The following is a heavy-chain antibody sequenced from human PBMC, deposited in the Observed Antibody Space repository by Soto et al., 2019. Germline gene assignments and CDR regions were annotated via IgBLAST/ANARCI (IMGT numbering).Heavy chain of an antibody. V-gene: IGHV2-5*02. CDR2: IYWDDDK. CDR1: AFSLSTGGVG. D-gene: IGHD2-21*02. J-gene: IGHJ6*02. CDR3: IQSRCGGDCLQSYASYYYSGMDV. Sequence: QITLKESGPTLVKPTQTLTLTCTFSAFSLSTGGVGVGWIRQPPGKALEWLALIYWDDDKRYSPSLRSRLTITKDTSKNQVVLTMTHMDPVDTATYYCIQSRCGGDCLQSYASYYYSGMDVWGQGTTVTVSS.